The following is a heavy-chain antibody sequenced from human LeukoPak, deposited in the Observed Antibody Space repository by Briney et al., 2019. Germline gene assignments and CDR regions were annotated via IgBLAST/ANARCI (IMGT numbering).Heavy chain of an antibody. V-gene: IGHV4-39*07. CDR2: ISYSGST. CDR3: ASRSAPITMIVVVTHPPFDY. Sequence: SETLSLTCSVSGGSISSTTYYWGWIRQPPGKGLEWIGSISYSGSTNYNPSLKSRVTISVDKSKNQFSLKLSSVTAADTAVYYCASRSAPITMIVVVTHPPFDYWGQGTLVTVSS. D-gene: IGHD3-22*01. CDR1: GGSISSTTYY. J-gene: IGHJ4*02.